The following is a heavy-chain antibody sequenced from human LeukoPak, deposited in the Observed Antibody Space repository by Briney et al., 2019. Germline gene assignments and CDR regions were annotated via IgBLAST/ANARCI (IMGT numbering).Heavy chain of an antibody. J-gene: IGHJ4*02. Sequence: PSETLSLPCTVSGDAISTYYWNWIRQTPGKGLEWIGHIANGRTDYNPSLKSRVFISVDTSKNQISLKLTSVTAADTALYFCARDKAHTYGYYFDAWGQGTQVLVSS. CDR1: GDAISTYY. CDR3: ARDKAHTYGYYFDA. V-gene: IGHV4-4*08. D-gene: IGHD3-10*01. CDR2: IANGRT.